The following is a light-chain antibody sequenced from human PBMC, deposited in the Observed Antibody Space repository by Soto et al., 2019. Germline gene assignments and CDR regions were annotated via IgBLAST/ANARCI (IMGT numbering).Light chain of an antibody. CDR1: QSISS. J-gene: IGKJ1*01. CDR3: QKYATLPRT. Sequence: EIVLTQSPGTLSLSPGERATLSCRASQSISSLAWYRQKPGQAPRLLIFAASSRAAGIPDRFSGSGSGTDFTLTIDRLETDDFAVYFCQKYATLPRTFGQGTKVEIK. V-gene: IGKV3-20*01. CDR2: AAS.